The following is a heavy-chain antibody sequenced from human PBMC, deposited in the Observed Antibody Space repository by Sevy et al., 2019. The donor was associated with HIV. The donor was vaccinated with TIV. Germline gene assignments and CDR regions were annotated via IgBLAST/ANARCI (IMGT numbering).Heavy chain of an antibody. J-gene: IGHJ6*02. Sequence: GGFLRLSCAASGFTFSSYDMHWVRQATGKGLEWVSAIGTAGDTYYPGSVKGRFTISRENAKNSLYLQMNSLRAGDTAVYYCARVSHYYGSAMDVWGQGTTVTVSS. CDR1: GFTFSSYD. D-gene: IGHD3-10*01. CDR2: IGTAGDT. CDR3: ARVSHYYGSAMDV. V-gene: IGHV3-13*01.